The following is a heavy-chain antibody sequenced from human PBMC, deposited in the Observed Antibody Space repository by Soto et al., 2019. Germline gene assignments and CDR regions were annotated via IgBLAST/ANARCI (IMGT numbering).Heavy chain of an antibody. Sequence: QITLKESGPTLVKPTQTLTLTCTFSGFSLSSTRMAVGWIRQPPGKALEWLALIYWDDDKRYSPFLKSRLTITMDTSKSQLVLTMAHMDPVDTARYYCAHIVVAGLGYYFDYWGQGTLVTVSS. J-gene: IGHJ4*02. CDR2: IYWDDDK. D-gene: IGHD6-19*01. V-gene: IGHV2-5*02. CDR3: AHIVVAGLGYYFDY. CDR1: GFSLSSTRMA.